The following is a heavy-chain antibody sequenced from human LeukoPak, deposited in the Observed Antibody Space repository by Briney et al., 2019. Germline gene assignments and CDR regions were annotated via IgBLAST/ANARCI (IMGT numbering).Heavy chain of an antibody. V-gene: IGHV1-46*01. CDR3: ARAPPWDFEVAAAGTEYFQH. CDR2: INPSGGST. CDR1: GYTLTSYY. D-gene: IGHD6-13*01. Sequence: ASVKVSCKTSGYTLTSYYMHWVRQAPGQGLEWMGIINPSGGSTSYAQKFQGRVTMTRDTSTSTVYMELSSLRSEDTAVYYCARAPPWDFEVAAAGTEYFQHWGQGTLITVSS. J-gene: IGHJ1*01.